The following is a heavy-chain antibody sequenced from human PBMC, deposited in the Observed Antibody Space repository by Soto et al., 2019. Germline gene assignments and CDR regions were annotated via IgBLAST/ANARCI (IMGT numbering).Heavy chain of an antibody. CDR1: GGSISSYY. V-gene: IGHV4-4*07. D-gene: IGHD6-13*01. J-gene: IGHJ5*02. Sequence: QVQLQESGPGLVKPSETLSLTCTVSGGSISSYYWSWIRQPAGKGLEWIGRIYTSGSTNYNPSLKSRVTMSVDTSKNQFSLKLSSVAAADTAVYYCARVSGGYSSSWSTDNWFDPWGQGTLVTVSS. CDR3: ARVSGGYSSSWSTDNWFDP. CDR2: IYTSGST.